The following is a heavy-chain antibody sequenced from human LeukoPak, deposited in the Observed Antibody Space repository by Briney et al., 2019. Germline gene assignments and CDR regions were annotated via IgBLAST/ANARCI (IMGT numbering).Heavy chain of an antibody. D-gene: IGHD6-13*01. Sequence: SETLSLTCTVSGGSISSSSYYWGWIRQPPGKGLEWIGSNYYSGSTYYNPSLKSRVTISVDTSKNQFSLKLSSVTAADTAVYYCARAPYSSSWYLGDFDYWGQGTLVTVSS. CDR1: GGSISSSSYY. J-gene: IGHJ4*02. CDR3: ARAPYSSSWYLGDFDY. CDR2: NYYSGST. V-gene: IGHV4-39*01.